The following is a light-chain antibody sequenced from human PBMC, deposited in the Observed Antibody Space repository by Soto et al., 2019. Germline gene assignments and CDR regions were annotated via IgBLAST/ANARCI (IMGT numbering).Light chain of an antibody. V-gene: IGKV1-39*01. J-gene: IGKJ3*01. CDR1: QGISSF. Sequence: DIQMTQSPSSLSASVGDRVTITCRASQGISSFLNWYQQKPGKPPKLLIYTASTLQSGVPSRFSGSGSGTDFTLTISSLQPEDFATYYCKQSYSTPQTFGPGTKVDIK. CDR2: TAS. CDR3: KQSYSTPQT.